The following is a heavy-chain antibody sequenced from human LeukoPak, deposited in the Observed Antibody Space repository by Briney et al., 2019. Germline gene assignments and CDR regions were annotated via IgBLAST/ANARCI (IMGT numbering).Heavy chain of an antibody. CDR2: IYYTGNT. CDR3: ARQTGQWLVSYYFDY. Sequence: PSETLSLTCTVSGVSISIGTYYWGWIRQPPGKGLEWIGNIYYTGNTFSSPSLKSRVTMSVDMSKNQISLKLSSVTAADTAVYYCARQTGQWLVSYYFDYWGQGTLVTVSS. V-gene: IGHV4-39*01. J-gene: IGHJ4*02. CDR1: GVSISIGTYY. D-gene: IGHD6-19*01.